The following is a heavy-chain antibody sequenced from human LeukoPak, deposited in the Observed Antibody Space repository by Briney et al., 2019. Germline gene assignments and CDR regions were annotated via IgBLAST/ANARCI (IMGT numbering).Heavy chain of an antibody. CDR1: GGSISSYY. CDR3: ARQRLVDTAMALPDY. J-gene: IGHJ4*02. CDR2: IYYSGST. V-gene: IGHV4-59*08. D-gene: IGHD5-18*01. Sequence: KPSETLSLTCTVSGGSISSYYWSWIRQPPGKGLEWIGYIYYSGSTNYNPSLKSRVTISVDTSKNQFSLKLSSVTAADTAVYYCARQRLVDTAMALPDYWGQGTLVTVSS.